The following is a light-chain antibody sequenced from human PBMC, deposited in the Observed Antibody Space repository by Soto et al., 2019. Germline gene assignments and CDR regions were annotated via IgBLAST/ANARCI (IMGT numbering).Light chain of an antibody. V-gene: IGKV1-17*01. Sequence: DIQMTQSPSSLSASVGDRVTITCRASQSIRNDLGWYQLKPGKAPKRLIYSASSLQSGVPSRFSGSGSGTEFTLTISSLQPEDFATYYCLQHNTYPRTFGQGTRLDIK. CDR2: SAS. J-gene: IGKJ2*01. CDR1: QSIRND. CDR3: LQHNTYPRT.